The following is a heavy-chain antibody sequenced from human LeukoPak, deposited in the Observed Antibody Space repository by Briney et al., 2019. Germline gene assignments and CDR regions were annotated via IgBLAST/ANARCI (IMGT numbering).Heavy chain of an antibody. J-gene: IGHJ4*02. CDR3: AAGEQLAHDY. CDR2: ISWNSGSI. D-gene: IGHD6-6*01. CDR1: GFTFDDYA. V-gene: IGHV3-9*01. Sequence: PGGSLRPSCAASGFTFDDYAMHWVRQAPGKGLEWVSGISWNSGSIGYADSVKGRFTISRDNAKNSLYLQMNSLRAEDTALYYCAAGEQLAHDYWGQGTLVTVSS.